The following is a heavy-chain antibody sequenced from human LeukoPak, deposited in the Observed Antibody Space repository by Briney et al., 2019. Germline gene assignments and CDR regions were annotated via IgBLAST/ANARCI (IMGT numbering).Heavy chain of an antibody. CDR1: GYTFTGYY. CDR2: INPNSGGT. D-gene: IGHD2-2*01. Sequence: ASVKVSCKASGYTFTGYYMHWVRQAPGQGLEWMGWINPNSGGTNYAQKFQGRVTMTRDTSISTAYMELSRLRSDDTAAYYCARAGVGYCSSTSCPGSDCWGQGTLVTVSS. V-gene: IGHV1-2*02. J-gene: IGHJ4*02. CDR3: ARAGVGYCSSTSCPGSDC.